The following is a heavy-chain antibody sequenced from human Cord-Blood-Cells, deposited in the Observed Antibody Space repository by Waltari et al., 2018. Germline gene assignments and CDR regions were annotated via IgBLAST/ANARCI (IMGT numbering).Heavy chain of an antibody. CDR1: GGTFSSYA. Sequence: QVQLVQSGAEVKKPGSSVKVSCKASGGTFSSYAISWVRQAPGQGLEWMGGLIPIFGTANYAQKFQGRVTITADEYTSTAYMGRSSLRSEDTAVYYCARDRSSSTIRYFDLWGRGTLVTVSS. D-gene: IGHD6-6*01. CDR2: LIPIFGTA. J-gene: IGHJ2*01. CDR3: ARDRSSSTIRYFDL. V-gene: IGHV1-69*01.